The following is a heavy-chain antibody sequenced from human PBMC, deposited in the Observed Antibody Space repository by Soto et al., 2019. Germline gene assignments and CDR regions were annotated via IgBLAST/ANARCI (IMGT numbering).Heavy chain of an antibody. CDR2: ISYDGSNK. CDR1: GFTFSSHG. V-gene: IGHV3-30*18. CDR3: AKDHAGSWAQAVSYYYYGMDV. D-gene: IGHD1-26*01. Sequence: PGGSLRLSCVASGFTFSSHGMHWVRQAPGKGLEWVAVISYDGSNKYYADSVKGRFTISRDNSKNTLYLQMNSLRAEDTAVYYCAKDHAGSWAQAVSYYYYGMDVWGQGTTVTVSS. J-gene: IGHJ6*02.